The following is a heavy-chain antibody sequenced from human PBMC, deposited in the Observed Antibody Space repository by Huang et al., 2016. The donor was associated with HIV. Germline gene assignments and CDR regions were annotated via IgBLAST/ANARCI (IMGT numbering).Heavy chain of an antibody. Sequence: QLQLQESGPGLVKPSETLSLTCTVSGGSISSSSYYWGWIRQSPGKGLEWIGSIYYIGNGYYNPSLKSRVTMSVDRSSNQFSLKMHSVTAADTAVYYCASRTTVTTTSNYHYFYMDVWGKRTTVIVSS. V-gene: IGHV4-39*01. CDR2: IYYIGNG. CDR3: ASRTTVTTTSNYHYFYMDV. CDR1: GGSISSSSYY. D-gene: IGHD4-17*01. J-gene: IGHJ6*03.